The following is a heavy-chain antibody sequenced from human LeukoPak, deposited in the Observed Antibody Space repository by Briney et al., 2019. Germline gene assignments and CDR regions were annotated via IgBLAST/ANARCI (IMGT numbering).Heavy chain of an antibody. J-gene: IGHJ4*02. CDR2: ISYGGST. V-gene: IGHV4-39*01. CDR1: GGSISSNSNY. Sequence: SETLSLTCTVSGGSISSNSNYWAWIRQPPGRGLEWIGSISYGGSTYYSPSLESRVTISVDTSKNQFSLRLSSVTAADTAVYYCARQALRFFDHWGQGTLVTVSS. CDR3: ARQALRFFDH.